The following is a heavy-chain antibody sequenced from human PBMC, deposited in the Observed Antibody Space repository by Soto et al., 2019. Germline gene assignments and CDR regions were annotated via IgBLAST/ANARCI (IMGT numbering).Heavy chain of an antibody. CDR2: INAGNGNT. D-gene: IGHD6-19*01. Sequence: ASVKVSCKASGYTFTSYAMHWVRQAPGQRLEWMGWINAGNGNTKYSQKFQGRVTITRDTSASTAYMELSSPRSEDTAVYYCARDYDSSGWYYFDYWGQGTLVTVSS. V-gene: IGHV1-3*01. J-gene: IGHJ4*02. CDR3: ARDYDSSGWYYFDY. CDR1: GYTFTSYA.